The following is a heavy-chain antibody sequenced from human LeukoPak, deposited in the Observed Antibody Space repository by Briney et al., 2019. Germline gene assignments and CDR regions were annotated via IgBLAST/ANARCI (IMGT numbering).Heavy chain of an antibody. CDR2: IYYTGST. V-gene: IGHV4-59*01. Sequence: PSETLSLTCTVSGGSISSYYWSWIRQPPAKGLEWIGYIYYTGSTNYSPSLKSRVTISVDTSKNQFSLKLSSVTAADTALYYCARVDYDGSGYNFDFWGQGTLVTVSS. D-gene: IGHD3-22*01. CDR3: ARVDYDGSGYNFDF. CDR1: GGSISSYY. J-gene: IGHJ4*02.